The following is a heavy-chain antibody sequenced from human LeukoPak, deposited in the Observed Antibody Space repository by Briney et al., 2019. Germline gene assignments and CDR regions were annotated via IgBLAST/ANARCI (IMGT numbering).Heavy chain of an antibody. CDR2: ISWNSGSI. CDR1: GFTFDDYA. D-gene: IGHD3-9*01. Sequence: GRSLRLSCAASGFTFDDYAMHWVRQAPGKGLEWVSGISWNSGSIGYADSVKGRFTISRDNAKNSLYLQMNSLRAEDTAVYYCARDGDYDILTGSLYYYYGMDVWGQGTTVTVSS. CDR3: ARDGDYDILTGSLYYYYGMDV. J-gene: IGHJ6*02. V-gene: IGHV3-9*01.